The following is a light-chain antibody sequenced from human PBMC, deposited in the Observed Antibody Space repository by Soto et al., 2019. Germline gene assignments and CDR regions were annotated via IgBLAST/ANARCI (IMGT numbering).Light chain of an antibody. Sequence: DIQLTQSPSFLSASVGDRVTVTCRSSQDISSYLAWYQQKPGKAPKILIYGASTLQSGVPPRFGGSGSGTVFTLTISSLQPEDFATYFCQQVHDYPITFGGGTKVDIK. CDR1: QDISSY. CDR2: GAS. CDR3: QQVHDYPIT. V-gene: IGKV1-9*01. J-gene: IGKJ4*01.